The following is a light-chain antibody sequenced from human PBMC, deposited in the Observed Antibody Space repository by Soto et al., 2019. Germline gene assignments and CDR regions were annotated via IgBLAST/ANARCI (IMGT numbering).Light chain of an antibody. CDR2: GNS. Sequence: QSALTQSPSLSGAPGQRVTISCTGSSSNIGAGYDVHWYQQLPGTAPKLLIYGNSNRPSGVPDRFSGSKSGTSASLAITGFKAKVVPDYSAHSKDAGPSAVLGGGTQVNVL. CDR3: HSKDAGPSAV. CDR1: SSNIGAGYD. J-gene: IGLJ2*01. V-gene: IGLV1-40*01.